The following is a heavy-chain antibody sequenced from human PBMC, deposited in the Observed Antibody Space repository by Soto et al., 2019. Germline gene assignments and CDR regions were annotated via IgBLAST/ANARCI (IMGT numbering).Heavy chain of an antibody. J-gene: IGHJ5*01. V-gene: IGHV4-4*07. CDR3: ARGWYSKTGGLDS. CDR2: ISTTGGT. Sequence: KPSETLSLTCTVSGGSIRSYPWTWSRHPAGSTLEWIGDISTTGGTNYNPSLKGRVTMSVDTSNNQFCLQLTTVTAADTAIYYCARGWYSKTGGLDSWGQGHRVTVST. CDR1: GGSIRSYP. D-gene: IGHD1-26*01.